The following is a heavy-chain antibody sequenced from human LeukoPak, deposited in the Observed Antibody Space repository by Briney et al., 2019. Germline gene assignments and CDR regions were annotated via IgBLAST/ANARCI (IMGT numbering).Heavy chain of an antibody. Sequence: SETLSLTCTVSGGSINSYYWSWIRQPPGRGLECIGYIYYSGSTNYNPSLKSRVTISVDTSKNQFSLKLSSVTAADTAVYYCARLTRFSSSWALLDYWGQGTLVTVSS. D-gene: IGHD6-13*01. CDR2: IYYSGST. J-gene: IGHJ4*02. V-gene: IGHV4-59*01. CDR3: ARLTRFSSSWALLDY. CDR1: GGSINSYY.